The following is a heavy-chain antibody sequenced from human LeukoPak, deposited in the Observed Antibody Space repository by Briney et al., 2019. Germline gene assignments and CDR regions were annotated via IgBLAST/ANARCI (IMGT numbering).Heavy chain of an antibody. J-gene: IGHJ5*02. D-gene: IGHD6-6*01. CDR1: GFTFSSYA. V-gene: IGHV3-23*01. CDR3: AKDSEYSSSSRVFDP. CDR2: ISGSGGST. Sequence: GGSLRLSCAASGFTFSSYAMSWVRQAPGKGLEWVSAISGSGGSTYYADSVKGRFTISRDNSKNALYLQMNSLRAEDTAVYYCAKDSEYSSSSRVFDPWGQGTLVTVSS.